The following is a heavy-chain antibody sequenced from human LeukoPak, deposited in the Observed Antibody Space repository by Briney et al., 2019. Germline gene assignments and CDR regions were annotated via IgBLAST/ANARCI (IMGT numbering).Heavy chain of an antibody. CDR1: GYTFTGYY. V-gene: IGHV1-2*02. CDR3: ARGRIQLWLRALFDY. J-gene: IGHJ4*02. CDR2: INPNSGGT. D-gene: IGHD5-18*01. Sequence: EASVKVSCKASGYTFTGYYMHWVRQAPGQGLEWMGWINPNSGGTNYSQKFQGRVTMTRDTSITTAYMELSRLRSDDTAVYYCARGRIQLWLRALFDYWGQGTLVTVSS.